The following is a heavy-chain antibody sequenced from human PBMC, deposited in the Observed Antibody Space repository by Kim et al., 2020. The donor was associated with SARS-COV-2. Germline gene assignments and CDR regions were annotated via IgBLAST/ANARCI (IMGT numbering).Heavy chain of an antibody. V-gene: IGHV3-23*01. CDR3: AKDKDWRGLLFRTRYYFDY. J-gene: IGHJ4*02. CDR2: ISGSGGST. D-gene: IGHD2-15*01. Sequence: GGSLRLSCAASGFTFSSYAMSWVRQAPGKGLEWVSAISGSGGSTYYADSVKGRFTISRDNSKNTLYLQMNSLRAEDTAVYYCAKDKDWRGLLFRTRYYFDYWGQGTLVTVSS. CDR1: GFTFSSYA.